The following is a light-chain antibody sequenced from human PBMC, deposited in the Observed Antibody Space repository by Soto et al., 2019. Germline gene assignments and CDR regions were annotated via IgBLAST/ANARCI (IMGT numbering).Light chain of an antibody. J-gene: IGKJ4*01. CDR1: QDINTY. CDR3: QHYDNLLLT. CDR2: DAF. Sequence: DIQMTQSPSSLSASVGDRVTITCQASQDINTYLNWYQQKPGKAPNLLIYDAFKLETGVPSRFSRGGSGTDFTFTVTSLQPEDIATYFCQHYDNLLLTFGGGTKVEL. V-gene: IGKV1-33*01.